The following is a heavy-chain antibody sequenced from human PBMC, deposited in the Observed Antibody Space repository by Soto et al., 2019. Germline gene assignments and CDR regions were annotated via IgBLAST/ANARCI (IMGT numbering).Heavy chain of an antibody. CDR3: ATDYIAATDTVFDS. V-gene: IGHV3-11*01. Sequence: QVQLVDSGGGLVKPGGSLRLSCAASGFTFSDYSMSWIRQAPGKGLEWVSYISGSGTTIYYADSVKGRFTISRDNAKKTFYLQKNSLRAEETAVYYCATDYIAATDTVFDSWGQGTLVTVSS. CDR2: ISGSGTTI. J-gene: IGHJ4*02. D-gene: IGHD6-13*01. CDR1: GFTFSDYS.